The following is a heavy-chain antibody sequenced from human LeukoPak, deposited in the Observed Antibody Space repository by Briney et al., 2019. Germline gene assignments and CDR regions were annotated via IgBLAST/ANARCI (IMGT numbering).Heavy chain of an antibody. CDR3: ARLYYDSSRLSTENDY. V-gene: IGHV3-48*03. Sequence: GGSLRLSCAASGFTFSSYEMNWVRQAPGKGLEWASYISSSGSTIYYADSVKGRFTISRDNAKNSLYLQMNSLRAEDTAVYYCARLYYDSSRLSTENDYWGQGTLVTVSS. D-gene: IGHD3-22*01. CDR2: ISSSGSTI. J-gene: IGHJ4*02. CDR1: GFTFSSYE.